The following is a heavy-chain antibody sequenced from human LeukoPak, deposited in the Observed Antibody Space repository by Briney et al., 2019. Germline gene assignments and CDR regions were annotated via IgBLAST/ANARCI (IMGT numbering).Heavy chain of an antibody. CDR1: GFSFSTYG. CDR2: IRYDGRTK. CDR3: AKFLYDYGDYSWFDP. D-gene: IGHD4-17*01. V-gene: IGHV3-30*02. Sequence: GGSLRLSCAASGFSFSTYGMHWVRQAPGKGLEWVALIRYDGRTKYYGDSVKGRFTISRDNSKNTLYLQMNSLRTEDTAIYYCAKFLYDYGDYSWFDPWGQGTLVTVSS. J-gene: IGHJ5*02.